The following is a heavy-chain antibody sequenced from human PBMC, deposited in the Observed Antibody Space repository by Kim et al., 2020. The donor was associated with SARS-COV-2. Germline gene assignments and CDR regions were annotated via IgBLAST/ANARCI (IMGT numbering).Heavy chain of an antibody. CDR3: SRDRLYYDILAGYYCCMDV. J-gene: IGHJ6*02. Sequence: GGSLRLSCAASGFTVSSNYMSWVRQAPGKGLEWVSVIYSGGSTYYSASVKDRFTISRDNAQNTLYLQMNSLRAEYPAVYYCSRDRLYYDILAGYYCCMDVWGQGTTVTVPS. D-gene: IGHD3-9*01. V-gene: IGHV3-53*01. CDR1: GFTVSSNY. CDR2: IYSGGST.